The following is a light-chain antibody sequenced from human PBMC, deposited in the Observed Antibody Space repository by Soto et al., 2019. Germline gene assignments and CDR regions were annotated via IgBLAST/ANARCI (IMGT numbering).Light chain of an antibody. CDR1: QSVSNN. Sequence: EIVLTQSTATLSLSPGERATLSCRASQSVSNNLAWYQQRPGQAPRLLIYDASSRATAIPDRFSGSGSGTDFTLTISSLEPEDFAVYYCLQRSNWPSTFGQGTKLEIK. J-gene: IGKJ2*01. V-gene: IGKV3-11*01. CDR3: LQRSNWPST. CDR2: DAS.